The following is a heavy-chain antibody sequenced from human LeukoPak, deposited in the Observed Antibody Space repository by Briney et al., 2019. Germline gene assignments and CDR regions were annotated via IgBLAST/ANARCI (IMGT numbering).Heavy chain of an antibody. CDR3: ARGTGSWLRLTRWFDP. V-gene: IGHV1-8*02. D-gene: IGHD5-12*01. J-gene: IGHJ5*02. CDR2: MNPNSGNT. CDR1: GYTFTSYY. Sequence: ASVKVSCKPSGYTFTSYYMHWVRQAPGQGLEWMGWMNPNSGNTDYAQKFQGRVTMTRNTSISTAYMELSSLVSEDTAVYYCARGTGSWLRLTRWFDPWGQGTLVTVSS.